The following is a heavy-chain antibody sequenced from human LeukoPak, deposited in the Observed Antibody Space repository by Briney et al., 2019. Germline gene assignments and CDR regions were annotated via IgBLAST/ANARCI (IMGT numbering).Heavy chain of an antibody. V-gene: IGHV3-49*03. D-gene: IGHD3-10*01. CDR3: TREYYGSGSYYVGWFDP. CDR2: IRSKAYGGTT. CDR1: GFTFGDYA. Sequence: GGSPRLSCTASGFTFGDYAMSWFRQAPGKGLEWVGFIRSKAYGGTTEYAASVKGRFTISRDDSKSIAYLQMNSLKTEDTAVYYCTREYYGSGSYYVGWFDPWGQGTLVTVSS. J-gene: IGHJ5*02.